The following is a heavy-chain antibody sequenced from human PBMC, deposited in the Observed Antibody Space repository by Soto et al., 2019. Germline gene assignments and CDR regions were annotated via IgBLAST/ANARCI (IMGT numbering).Heavy chain of an antibody. V-gene: IGHV1-69*01. Sequence: QVQLVQSGAEVKKPGSSVKVSCKASGGTFGSYAISWVRQAPGQGPEWMVGIIPITGTANYAQKFQGRVTITADESTSTASMQLSSLRSEDTAVYYCARSQGSSTSLEIYYYYYYGMDVWGQGTTVTVSS. D-gene: IGHD2-2*01. CDR1: GGTFGSYA. CDR2: IIPITGTA. CDR3: ARSQGSSTSLEIYYYYYYGMDV. J-gene: IGHJ6*02.